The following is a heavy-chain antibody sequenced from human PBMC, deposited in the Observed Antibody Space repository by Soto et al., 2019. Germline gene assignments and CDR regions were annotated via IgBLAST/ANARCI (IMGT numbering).Heavy chain of an antibody. D-gene: IGHD4-17*01. Sequence: EVQLLESGGGLVQPGGSLRLSCAASGFSFSSYAMTWVRQAPGKGLEWVSTINSAGNTYYADSVKGRFTISRDNSKNTLSLQMNSLRAEDTAVYYCAKAYDYGGNSGILDAFDIWGQGTMVTVSS. V-gene: IGHV3-23*01. CDR3: AKAYDYGGNSGILDAFDI. CDR1: GFSFSSYA. J-gene: IGHJ3*02. CDR2: INSAGNT.